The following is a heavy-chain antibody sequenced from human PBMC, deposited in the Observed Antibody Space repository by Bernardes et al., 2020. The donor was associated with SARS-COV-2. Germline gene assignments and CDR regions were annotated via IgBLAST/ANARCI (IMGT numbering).Heavy chain of an antibody. CDR3: ARDQWPNILVIPLPHDV. CDR1: GYTFTSYG. Sequence: ATVQVSCKASGYTFTSYGISWVRQAPGQELEWMGWISASNGDTIYSQSLQGRVTMTTDTSTSTAYMELTSLRSDDTAVYYCARDQWPNILVIPLPHDVWGQGTTVTVSS. J-gene: IGHJ6*02. V-gene: IGHV1-18*04. D-gene: IGHD2-2*01. CDR2: ISASNGDT.